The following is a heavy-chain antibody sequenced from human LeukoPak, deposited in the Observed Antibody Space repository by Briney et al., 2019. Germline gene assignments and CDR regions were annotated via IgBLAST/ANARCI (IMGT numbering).Heavy chain of an antibody. D-gene: IGHD6-19*01. V-gene: IGHV3-48*03. J-gene: IGHJ4*02. CDR1: GFTFSSYE. Sequence: GGSLRLSCAASGFTFSSYEMNWVRQAPGKGLEWVSYISSSGSTIYYADSVKGRFTISRDNAKNSLYLQMNSLRAEDTAVYYCASPGYSSGWLYFGYWGQGTLVTVSS. CDR2: ISSSGSTI. CDR3: ASPGYSSGWLYFGY.